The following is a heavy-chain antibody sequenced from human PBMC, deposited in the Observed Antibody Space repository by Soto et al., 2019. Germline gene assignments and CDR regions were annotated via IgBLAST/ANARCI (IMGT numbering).Heavy chain of an antibody. D-gene: IGHD1-26*01. J-gene: IGHJ5*02. CDR1: GGSLGSGGYY. CDR2: IYYSGST. Sequence: SETLSLTCAVSGGSLGSGGYYWTWIRQHPGKGLEWIGSIYYSGSTYYNPSLRSRVSISVDTSKNQFSLILSSVTAADTAVYYCARDRAMKELGPWGHGTPVTVSS. V-gene: IGHV4-31*11. CDR3: ARDRAMKELGP.